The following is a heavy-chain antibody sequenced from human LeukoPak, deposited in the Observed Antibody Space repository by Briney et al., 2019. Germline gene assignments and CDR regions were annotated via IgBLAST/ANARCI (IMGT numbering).Heavy chain of an antibody. V-gene: IGHV4-61*02. CDR3: ARAKRWLPFDY. CDR2: IYTSGST. D-gene: IGHD5-24*01. J-gene: IGHJ4*02. Sequence: PSETLSLTCTVSGDSISSGTYYWSWIRQPAGKGLEWIGRIYTSGSTNYNPSLKSRVTISVDTSKNQFSLKLSSVTAADTAVYYCARAKRWLPFDYWGQGTLVTVSS. CDR1: GDSISSGTYY.